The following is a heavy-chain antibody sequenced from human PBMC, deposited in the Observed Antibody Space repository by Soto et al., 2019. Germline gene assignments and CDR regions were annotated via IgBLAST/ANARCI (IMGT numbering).Heavy chain of an antibody. CDR1: GFTFSSYG. J-gene: IGHJ6*03. Sequence: GGSLRLSCAASGFTFSSYGMHWVRQAPGKGLEWVAVISYDGSNKYYADSVKGRFTISRDNSKNTLYLQMNSLRAEDTAVYYCAKKPSPGLYYYYYMDVWGKGTTVTVSS. CDR2: ISYDGSNK. V-gene: IGHV3-30*18. CDR3: AKKPSPGLYYYYYMDV. D-gene: IGHD3-10*01.